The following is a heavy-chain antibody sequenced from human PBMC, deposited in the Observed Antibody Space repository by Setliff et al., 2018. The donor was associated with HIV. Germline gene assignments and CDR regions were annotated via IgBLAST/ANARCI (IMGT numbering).Heavy chain of an antibody. D-gene: IGHD3-10*01. V-gene: IGHV5-51*01. CDR3: ARRTVHTTHSLDFGSPNRDYYYGIDV. CDR1: AYSFTTFW. Sequence: PGASLKICCKGSAYSFTTFWSAWVRKMPGKGLEWMGIIYPGDSDTTYSPSFQGQVTITVDKSISTAYLQWSSLKAAHSAMSYCARRTVHTTHSLDFGSPNRDYYYGIDVWGQGTTVTVSS. J-gene: IGHJ6*02. CDR2: IYPGDSDT.